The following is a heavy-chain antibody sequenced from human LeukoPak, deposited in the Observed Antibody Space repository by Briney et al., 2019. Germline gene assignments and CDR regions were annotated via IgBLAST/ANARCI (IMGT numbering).Heavy chain of an antibody. CDR3: AKDGPTAMVTIPTYFDY. Sequence: GGSLRLSCAASGFTFSSYAMSWVRQAPGKGLEWVSAISGSGGSTYYADSVKGRFTISRDNSKNTLYLQMNSLRAEDTAVYYCAKDGPTAMVTIPTYFDYWGRGTLVTVSS. D-gene: IGHD5-18*01. J-gene: IGHJ4*02. V-gene: IGHV3-23*01. CDR2: ISGSGGST. CDR1: GFTFSSYA.